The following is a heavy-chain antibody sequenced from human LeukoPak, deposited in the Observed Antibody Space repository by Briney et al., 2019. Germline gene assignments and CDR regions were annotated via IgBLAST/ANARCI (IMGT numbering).Heavy chain of an antibody. D-gene: IGHD3-22*01. V-gene: IGHV3-9*01. CDR3: AKAETGYYYVIGYFQH. J-gene: IGHJ1*01. CDR2: ISWNSGSI. CDR1: GFTFDDYA. Sequence: PGGSLRLSCAASGFTFDDYAMHWVRQAPGKGLEWVSGISWNSGSIGYADSVKGRFTISRDNAKNSLYLQMNSLGAEDTALYYCAKAETGYYYVIGYFQHWGQGTLVTVSS.